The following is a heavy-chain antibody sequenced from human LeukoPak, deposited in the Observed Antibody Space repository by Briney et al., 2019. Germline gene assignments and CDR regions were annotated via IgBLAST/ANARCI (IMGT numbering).Heavy chain of an antibody. CDR2: ISGSGSST. CDR1: GFTFNNYA. CDR3: ARDPYDILTGYVD. Sequence: GGSLRLSCAASGFTFNNYAMNWVRQAPGKGLEWVSTISGSGSSTYFADSVKGRFTISRDNSKNTLYLQMNSLRAEDTAVYYCARDPYDILTGYVDWGQGTLVTVSS. J-gene: IGHJ4*02. D-gene: IGHD3-9*01. V-gene: IGHV3-23*01.